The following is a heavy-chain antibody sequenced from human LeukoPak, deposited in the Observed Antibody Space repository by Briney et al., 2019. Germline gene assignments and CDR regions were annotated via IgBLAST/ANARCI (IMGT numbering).Heavy chain of an antibody. V-gene: IGHV3-20*04. CDR2: INRNGDSA. Sequence: GGSLRLSCAASGFTFDDYGMSWVRQAPGKGLEWISGINRNGDSANYADSVKGRFTISRDNAKNSLYLQMNSLRAEDTALYYCVRSGTEADWGRGTRVTVSS. CDR3: VRSGTEAD. D-gene: IGHD1-1*01. J-gene: IGHJ4*02. CDR1: GFTFDDYG.